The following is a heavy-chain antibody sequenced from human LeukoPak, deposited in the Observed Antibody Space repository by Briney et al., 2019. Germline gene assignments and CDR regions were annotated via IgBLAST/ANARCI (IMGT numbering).Heavy chain of an antibody. D-gene: IGHD3-16*01. CDR2: IGGDGIA. CDR3: AKDRANWAIDD. Sequence: RGSLRLSCVASGFTFTDHPMNWVRQAPGKGLEWISYIGGDGIAFYADSVKGRFTASKDDARKSMYLQMNSLRVEDTAVYYCAKDRANWAIDDWGQGTQVTVFS. J-gene: IGHJ4*02. CDR1: GFTFTDHP. V-gene: IGHV3-69-1*01.